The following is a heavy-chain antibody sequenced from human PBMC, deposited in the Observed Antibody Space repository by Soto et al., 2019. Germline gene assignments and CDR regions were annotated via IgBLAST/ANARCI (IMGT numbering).Heavy chain of an antibody. Sequence: GASVKVSCQASGFTFTSSAMQWVRQARGQSLEWIGWIVVGSGNTNYAQKFQERVTITRDMSTSTAYMELSSLRSEDTAVYYCAADQRSKNYYYYYYMDVWGKGTTVTVSS. CDR1: GFTFTSSA. CDR3: AADQRSKNYYYYYYMDV. CDR2: IVVGSGNT. V-gene: IGHV1-58*02. J-gene: IGHJ6*03.